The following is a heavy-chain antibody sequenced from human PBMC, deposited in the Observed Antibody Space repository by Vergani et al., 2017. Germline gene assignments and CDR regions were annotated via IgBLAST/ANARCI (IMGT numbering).Heavy chain of an antibody. CDR2: ISGSGGST. Sequence: VQLVESGGGVVQRGGSLRLSCATSGFTLSNYDMQWIRQAPGKGLEWVSGISGSGGSTYYAGSVKGRFTISRDSSKNTLYLQMNSLSAGDTAVYYCAKANPRNSGYDYLYYYHAMDVWGQGTTVTVSS. CDR1: GFTLSNYD. CDR3: AKANPRNSGYDYLYYYHAMDV. D-gene: IGHD5-12*01. J-gene: IGHJ6*02. V-gene: IGHV3-23*04.